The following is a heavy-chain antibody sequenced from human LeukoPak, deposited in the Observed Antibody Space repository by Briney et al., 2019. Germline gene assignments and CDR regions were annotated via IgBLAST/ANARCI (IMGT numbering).Heavy chain of an antibody. D-gene: IGHD3-16*01. Sequence: GESLKISCKGSGYSFTSYWIGWVRQMPGKGLEWMGIIYPGDSDTRYSPSFQGQVTISADKSISTAYLQWSSLKASDTAMYYCAIGGSRHLRGGAFDIWGQGTMVTVSS. CDR2: IYPGDSDT. V-gene: IGHV5-51*01. J-gene: IGHJ3*02. CDR1: GYSFTSYW. CDR3: AIGGSRHLRGGAFDI.